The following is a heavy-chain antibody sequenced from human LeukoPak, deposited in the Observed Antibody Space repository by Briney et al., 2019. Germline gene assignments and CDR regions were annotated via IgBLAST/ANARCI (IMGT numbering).Heavy chain of an antibody. CDR1: GFTFSSYS. Sequence: GGSLRLSCAASGFTFSSYSMNWVRQAPGKGREWVSSISSSSSYIYYADSVKGRFTISRDNAKNSLYLQMNSLRAEDTAVYYCARDEAVAAGPYFDYWGQGTLVTVSS. D-gene: IGHD6-19*01. CDR2: ISSSSSYI. V-gene: IGHV3-21*01. J-gene: IGHJ4*02. CDR3: ARDEAVAAGPYFDY.